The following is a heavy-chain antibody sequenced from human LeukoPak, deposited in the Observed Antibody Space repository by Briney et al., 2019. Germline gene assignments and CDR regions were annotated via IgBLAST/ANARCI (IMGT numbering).Heavy chain of an antibody. Sequence: AASVKVSCKASGGTFSSYAISWVRQAPGQGLEWMGRIIPIFGIANYAQKFQGRVTITADKSTSTDYMELSSLRSEDTAVYYCARDRNSYGARYYYYGMDVWGQGTTVTVSS. CDR2: IIPIFGIA. J-gene: IGHJ6*02. CDR3: ARDRNSYGARYYYYGMDV. D-gene: IGHD5-18*01. CDR1: GGTFSSYA. V-gene: IGHV1-69*04.